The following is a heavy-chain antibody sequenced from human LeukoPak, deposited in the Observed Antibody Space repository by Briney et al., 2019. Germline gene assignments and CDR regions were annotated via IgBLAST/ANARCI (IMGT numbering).Heavy chain of an antibody. CDR3: ARQAAVAGHYYYMDV. J-gene: IGHJ6*03. V-gene: IGHV4-31*03. CDR2: IYYSGST. CDR1: GGSISSGGYY. Sequence: SETLSLTCTVSGGSISSGGYYWSWIRQHPGKGLEWIGYIYYSGSTYYNPSLKSRVTLSVDTSKNQFSLKLSSVTAADTAVYYCARQAAVAGHYYYMDVWGKGTTVTVSS. D-gene: IGHD6-19*01.